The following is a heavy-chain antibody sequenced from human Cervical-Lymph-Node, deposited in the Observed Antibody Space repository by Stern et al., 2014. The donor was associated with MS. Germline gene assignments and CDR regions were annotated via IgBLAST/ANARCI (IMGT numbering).Heavy chain of an antibody. CDR3: VRQVTVRSRFDY. J-gene: IGHJ4*02. V-gene: IGHV4-39*01. Sequence: QLQLQESGPGLVKPSETLSRTCTVSGGSISSSYYWGWIRQSSGKGLEWIGSIDDTGRTFYNPSLKSRVTISVDRSNNQFSLKLSSVTAADTAVYYCVRQVTVRSRFDYWGQGTLVTVSS. D-gene: IGHD4-11*01. CDR1: GGSISSSYY. CDR2: IDDTGRT.